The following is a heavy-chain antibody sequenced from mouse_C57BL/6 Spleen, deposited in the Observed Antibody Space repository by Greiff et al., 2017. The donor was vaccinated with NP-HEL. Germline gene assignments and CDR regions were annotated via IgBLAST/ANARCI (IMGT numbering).Heavy chain of an antibody. CDR3: AREGNYVPYYAMDY. D-gene: IGHD1-1*02. J-gene: IGHJ4*01. Sequence: QVQLQQPGAELVKPGASVKLSCKASGYTFTSYWMQWVKQRPGQGLEWIGEIDSSDSYTNYNQKFKGKATLTVDTSSSKAYMQLSSLTSEDSAVYYCAREGNYVPYYAMDYWGQGTSVTVSS. CDR2: IDSSDSYT. CDR1: GYTFTSYW. V-gene: IGHV1-50*01.